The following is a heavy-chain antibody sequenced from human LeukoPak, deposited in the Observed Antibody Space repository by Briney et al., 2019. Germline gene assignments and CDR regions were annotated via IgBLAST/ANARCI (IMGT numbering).Heavy chain of an antibody. CDR3: AKHLRATNTVTFFGLDV. CDR1: GFSFKDYA. CDR2: ISWNGGST. D-gene: IGHD1-26*01. J-gene: IGHJ6*02. Sequence: GGSLRLSCAATGFSFKDYAMHWVRQIPGKGLEWVSAISWNGGSTAYADSVKGRFTISRDNAKNSLFLQLSNLRPEDTALYYCAKHLRATNTVTFFGLDVWGQGTTVTVSS. V-gene: IGHV3-9*01.